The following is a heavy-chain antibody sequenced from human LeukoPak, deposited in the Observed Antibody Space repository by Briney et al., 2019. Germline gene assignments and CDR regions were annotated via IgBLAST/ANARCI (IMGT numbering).Heavy chain of an antibody. CDR3: ARSRRGYSGYEAADYYYYYGMDV. J-gene: IGHJ6*04. CDR1: GGTFSSYA. V-gene: IGHV1-69*13. CDR2: IIPIFGTA. D-gene: IGHD5-12*01. Sequence: SVEVSCKASGGTFSSYAISWVRQAPGQGLEWMGGIIPIFGTANYAQKFQGRVTITADESTSTAYMELSSLRSEDTAVYYCARSRRGYSGYEAADYYYYYGMDVWGKGTTVTVSS.